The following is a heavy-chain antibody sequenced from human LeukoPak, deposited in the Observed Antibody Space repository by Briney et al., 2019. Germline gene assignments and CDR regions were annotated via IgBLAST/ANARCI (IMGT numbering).Heavy chain of an antibody. D-gene: IGHD6-19*01. V-gene: IGHV4-59*08. Sequence: TSETLSLTCTVSGGSISSYYWSWIRQPPGKGLEWIGNIYYSGSTNYNPSLKSRVTISVDTSKNQFSLKLSSVTAADTAVYYCARLGYSSGWFTTGENWFDPWGQGTLVTVSS. CDR3: ARLGYSSGWFTTGENWFDP. CDR2: IYYSGST. J-gene: IGHJ5*02. CDR1: GGSISSYY.